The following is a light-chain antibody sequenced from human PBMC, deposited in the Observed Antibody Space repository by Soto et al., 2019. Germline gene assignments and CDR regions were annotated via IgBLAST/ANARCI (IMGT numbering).Light chain of an antibody. V-gene: IGLV1-36*01. CDR1: NSNIGSNA. CDR2: YDN. CDR3: ATWDDRLTGWV. J-gene: IGLJ3*02. Sequence: QAVLTQSPSVSGAPRQSVNISCSGNNSNIGSNAVNWYQQLPGKAPKLLISYDNLLSSGVSDRFSGSKSGTSASLAISGLQSEDEGDYYCATWDDRLTGWVFGGGTKVTVL.